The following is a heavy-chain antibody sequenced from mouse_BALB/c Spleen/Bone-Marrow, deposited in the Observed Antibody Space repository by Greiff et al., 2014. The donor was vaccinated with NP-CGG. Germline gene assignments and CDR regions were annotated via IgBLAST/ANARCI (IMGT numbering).Heavy chain of an antibody. J-gene: IGHJ4*01. CDR1: GFTFSSFG. CDR3: ARKGAMITHYYAMDY. Sequence: EVKLQESGGGLVQPGGSRKLSCAASGFTFSSFGMHWVRQAPEKGLEWVAYISNGSSPIYYADTVKGRFTISRDNPKNTLFLQMTSLRSEDTAMYYCARKGAMITHYYAMDYWGRGTSVTVSS. D-gene: IGHD2-4*01. CDR2: ISNGSSPI. V-gene: IGHV5-17*02.